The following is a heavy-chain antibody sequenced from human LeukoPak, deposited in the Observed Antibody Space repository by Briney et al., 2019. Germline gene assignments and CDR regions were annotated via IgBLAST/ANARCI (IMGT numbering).Heavy chain of an antibody. CDR2: IYPGDSDT. D-gene: IGHD3-10*01. J-gene: IGHJ3*02. CDR3: ARPGFGPYSGNAFDI. V-gene: IGHV5-51*01. Sequence: GESLQISCKSSGYTFTSYWIGWVRQVPGKGLEWMGIIYPGDSDTRYSPSFQGQVTISADKSITTAYLQWSSLKASDTAMYYCARPGFGPYSGNAFDIWGQGTMVTVSS. CDR1: GYTFTSYW.